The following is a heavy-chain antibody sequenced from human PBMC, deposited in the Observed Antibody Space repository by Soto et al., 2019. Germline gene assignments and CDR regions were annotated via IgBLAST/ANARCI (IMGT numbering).Heavy chain of an antibody. CDR1: GFTFSGYS. Sequence: GGPLRLSCAASGFTFSGYSVNWVRQAPGKGLEWVSCISSGSKTIYYADSVKGRFTVSRDNARNSQYLQMNSLRDEDTAVYYCAREDILGARSFDYWGQGTLVTVSS. CDR2: ISSGSKTI. D-gene: IGHD1-26*01. CDR3: AREDILGARSFDY. J-gene: IGHJ4*02. V-gene: IGHV3-48*02.